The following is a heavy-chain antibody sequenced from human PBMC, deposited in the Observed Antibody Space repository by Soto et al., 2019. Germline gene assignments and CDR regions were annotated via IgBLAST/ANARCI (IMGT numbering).Heavy chain of an antibody. J-gene: IGHJ6*02. V-gene: IGHV1-18*01. CDR1: GYTFTSYG. CDR2: ISAYNGNT. CDR3: ARAGDTAMVYYYYYGMDV. D-gene: IGHD5-18*01. Sequence: QVQLVQSGAEVKKPRASVKVSCKASGYTFTSYGISWVRQAPGQGLEWMGWISAYNGNTNYAQKLQGRVTMTTDTSTSTAYMELRSLRSDDTAVYYCARAGDTAMVYYYYYGMDVWGQGTTVTVSS.